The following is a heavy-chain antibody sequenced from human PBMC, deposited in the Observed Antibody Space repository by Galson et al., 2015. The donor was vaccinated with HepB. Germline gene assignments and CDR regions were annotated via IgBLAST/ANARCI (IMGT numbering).Heavy chain of an antibody. CDR2: IKQDGSEK. D-gene: IGHD6-13*01. V-gene: IGHV3-7*03. CDR1: GFTFSSYW. J-gene: IGHJ4*02. CDR3: ARVGRVSPGIYFDY. Sequence: SLRLSCAASGFTFSSYWMSWVRQAPGKGLEWVANIKQDGSEKYYVDSVKGRFTTSRDNAKNSLYPQMNSLRAEDTAVYYCARVGRVSPGIYFDYWGQGTLVTVSS.